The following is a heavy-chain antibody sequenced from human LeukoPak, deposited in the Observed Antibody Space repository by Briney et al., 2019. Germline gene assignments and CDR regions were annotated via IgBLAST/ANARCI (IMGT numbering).Heavy chain of an antibody. V-gene: IGHV3-48*03. CDR3: ARLTVTTFSDWFDP. D-gene: IGHD4-17*01. CDR2: IAGSDTTT. Sequence: GGSLRLSCLASGFAFSAYEMNWVRQAPGQGLEWVSYIAGSDTTTYYADSVKGRFTIFRDNAKNSLYLQMNSLRAEDTAVYYCARLTVTTFSDWFDPWGQGTLVTVSS. J-gene: IGHJ5*02. CDR1: GFAFSAYE.